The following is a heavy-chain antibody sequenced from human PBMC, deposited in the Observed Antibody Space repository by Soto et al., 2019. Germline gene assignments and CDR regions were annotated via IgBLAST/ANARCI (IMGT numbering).Heavy chain of an antibody. J-gene: IGHJ4*02. CDR2: IYYSGSA. CDR1: GASISSGDYY. CDR3: ASRFWRDYQFDC. V-gene: IGHV4-30-4*01. D-gene: IGHD3-3*01. Sequence: TLSLTCTVSGASISSGDYYWSWIRQAPGKGLEWIGNIYYSGSANYNPSLKSRVTISIDTSKNQFSLKLTSVTAADTAVYYCASRFWRDYQFDCWGQGTLVTVSS.